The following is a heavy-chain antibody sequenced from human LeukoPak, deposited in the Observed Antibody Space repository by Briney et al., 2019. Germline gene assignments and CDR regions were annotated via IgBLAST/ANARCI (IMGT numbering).Heavy chain of an antibody. J-gene: IGHJ6*03. V-gene: IGHV3-74*01. CDR1: GFTFSTYW. Sequence: PGGSLRLSCAASGFTFSTYWMHWVRQAPGKGLVWVSRISSDGRNTIYADSVKGRFTISRDSANNTLFLQMNSLRGDDTAVYYCAREWARPGAYYMDVWGKGTTVTVSS. D-gene: IGHD7-27*01. CDR2: ISSDGRNT. CDR3: AREWARPGAYYMDV.